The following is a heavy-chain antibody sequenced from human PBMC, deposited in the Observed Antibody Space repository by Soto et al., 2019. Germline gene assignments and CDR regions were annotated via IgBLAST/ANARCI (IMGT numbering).Heavy chain of an antibody. D-gene: IGHD3-10*01. V-gene: IGHV4-39*01. Sequence: PSETLSLTCTVSVGSISSSSYYWGWIRQPPGQGLEWIGSIYNSGYTYYTPSLKSRVTISVDTSKYQFSLKLSSVTAADTAVYYCARHGSYYGSGSLLLDYYYGMDVWGQGTTVTVS. CDR3: ARHGSYYGSGSLLLDYYYGMDV. CDR1: VGSISSSSYY. J-gene: IGHJ6*02. CDR2: IYNSGYT.